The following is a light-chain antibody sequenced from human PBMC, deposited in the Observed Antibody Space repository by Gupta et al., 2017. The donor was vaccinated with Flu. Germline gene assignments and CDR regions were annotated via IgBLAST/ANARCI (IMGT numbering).Light chain of an antibody. CDR2: LGS. Sequence: TQSPLSLPVTPGEPASISCRSSQSLLHSNGYNYLDWYLQKPGQSPQLLIYLGSNRASGVPDRFSGSGSGTDFTLKISRVEAEDVGVYYCMQALQTGWTFGQGTKVEIK. CDR1: QSLLHSNGYNY. CDR3: MQALQTGWT. V-gene: IGKV2-28*01. J-gene: IGKJ1*01.